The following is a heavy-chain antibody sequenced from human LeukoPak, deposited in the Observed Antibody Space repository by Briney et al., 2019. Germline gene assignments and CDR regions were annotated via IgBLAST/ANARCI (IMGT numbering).Heavy chain of an antibody. D-gene: IGHD3-22*01. Sequence: PSETLSLTCTVSGGSISSSSSSNYYWGWIRQPPGKVLEWIGSIYYSGSTYYNPSLKSRVTISVDTSKNQFSLKLSSVTAADTAVYFCARDEGSAYPFDYWGQGTLVTVSS. CDR1: GGSISSSSSSNYY. J-gene: IGHJ4*02. CDR3: ARDEGSAYPFDY. CDR2: IYYSGST. V-gene: IGHV4-39*07.